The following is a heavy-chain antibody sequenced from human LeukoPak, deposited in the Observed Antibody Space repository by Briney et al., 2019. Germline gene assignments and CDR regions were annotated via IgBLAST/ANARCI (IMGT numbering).Heavy chain of an antibody. CDR2: IYPGDSDT. J-gene: IGHJ3*02. CDR1: GYSFTTYW. D-gene: IGHD6-13*01. CDR3: AGSQQLVRAFDI. Sequence: GESLKISSRGSGYSFTTYWIGWVRQMPRQGLEWMGIIYPGDSDTRYTPSFQGQVTLSADKSINTAYLQWSSLRASDTAMYYCAGSQQLVRAFDIWGQGTMVTVSS. V-gene: IGHV5-51*01.